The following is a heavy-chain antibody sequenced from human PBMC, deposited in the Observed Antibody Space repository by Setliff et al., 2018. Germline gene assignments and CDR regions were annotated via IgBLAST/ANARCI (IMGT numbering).Heavy chain of an antibody. Sequence: SVKVSCKASGGSFSSYAISWVRQAPGQGLEWMGEIIPILGIPNYEQKFQGRVTITADKSTRTAYMELSTMRSEATAVYYCARRYCSGGSCLEYYYYGMDVWGQGTPVTVSS. CDR2: IIPILGIP. J-gene: IGHJ6*02. CDR1: GGSFSSYA. D-gene: IGHD2-15*01. V-gene: IGHV1-69*10. CDR3: ARRYCSGGSCLEYYYYGMDV.